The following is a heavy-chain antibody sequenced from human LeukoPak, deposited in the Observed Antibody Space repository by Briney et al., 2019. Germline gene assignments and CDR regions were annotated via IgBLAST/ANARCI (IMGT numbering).Heavy chain of an antibody. V-gene: IGHV4-59*12. CDR1: GFSFSDAW. CDR3: ARERINNYYGSGSPEFDP. CDR2: IYYSGST. J-gene: IGHJ5*02. D-gene: IGHD3-10*01. Sequence: PGGSLRLSCAASGFSFSDAWMSWVRQPPGKGLEWIGYIYYSGSTNYNPSLKSRVTISVDTSKNRSSLKLTSVTAADTAVYYCARERINNYYGSGSPEFDPWGQGILVTVSS.